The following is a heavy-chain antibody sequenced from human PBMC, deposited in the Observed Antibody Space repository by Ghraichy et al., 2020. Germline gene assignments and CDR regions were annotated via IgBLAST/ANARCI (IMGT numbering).Heavy chain of an antibody. V-gene: IGHV3-15*01. D-gene: IGHD3-22*01. Sequence: GESLNISCAASGFTFNNAWMSWVRQAPGKGLEWVGRIKSKTDGGTTDYTAPVKGRFTISRDDSQNTLYLQMNSLKTEDTAVYYCTTDYYDSSGYYYYFDYWGQGTLVTVSS. J-gene: IGHJ4*02. CDR2: IKSKTDGGTT. CDR1: GFTFNNAW. CDR3: TTDYYDSSGYYYYFDY.